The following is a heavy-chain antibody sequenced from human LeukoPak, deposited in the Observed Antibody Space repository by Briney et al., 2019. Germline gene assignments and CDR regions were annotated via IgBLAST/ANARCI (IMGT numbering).Heavy chain of an antibody. Sequence: HPGGSLRLSCAASGFTFSSYSMNWVRQAPGKGLEWVSYISSSSSTIYYADSVKGRFTISRDNAKNSLYLQMDSLRAEDTAVCYCARGYNWNSFDYWGQGTLVTVSS. CDR2: ISSSSSTI. D-gene: IGHD1-7*01. J-gene: IGHJ4*02. V-gene: IGHV3-48*04. CDR3: ARGYNWNSFDY. CDR1: GFTFSSYS.